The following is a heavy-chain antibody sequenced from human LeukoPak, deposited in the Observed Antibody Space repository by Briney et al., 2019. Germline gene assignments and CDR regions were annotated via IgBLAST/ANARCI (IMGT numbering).Heavy chain of an antibody. J-gene: IGHJ4*02. CDR1: GDTLVTHF. D-gene: IGHD3-22*01. V-gene: IGHV1-69*02. CDR2: IVPVIGVA. CDR3: ARHSSRGHYYDFDF. Sequence: SVKVSCKAPGDTLVTHFISWVRQAPGQGLEWVGRIVPVIGVATYAQSLQGRVIITADRSTNTAYMELSSLRFEDSAVYFCARHSSRGHYYDFDFWGQGSLVTVSS.